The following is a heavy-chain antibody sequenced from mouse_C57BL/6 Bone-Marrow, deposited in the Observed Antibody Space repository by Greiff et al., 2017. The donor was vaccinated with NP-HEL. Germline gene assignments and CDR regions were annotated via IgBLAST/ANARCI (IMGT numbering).Heavy chain of an antibody. CDR3: ARSPHYYGSSYDYAMDY. J-gene: IGHJ4*01. CDR1: GYTFTDYY. V-gene: IGHV1-75*01. Sequence: VQLQQSGPELVKPGASVKISCKASGYTFTDYYINWVKQRPGQGLEWIGWIFPGSGSTYYNEKFKGKATLTVDKSSSTAYMLLSSLTSEDSAVYFCARSPHYYGSSYDYAMDYWGQGTSVTVSS. D-gene: IGHD1-1*01. CDR2: IFPGSGST.